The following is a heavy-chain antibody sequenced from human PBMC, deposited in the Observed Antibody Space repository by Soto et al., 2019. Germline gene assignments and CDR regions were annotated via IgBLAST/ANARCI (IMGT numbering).Heavy chain of an antibody. D-gene: IGHD3-10*01. J-gene: IGHJ6*02. V-gene: IGHV2-5*02. Sequence: QITLKESGPTLVKPTQTLTLTCTFSGFSLSPSGVGVGWLRQPTGKALEWLALIYWDDDKRYSPSLKSRLTIPKDTSKNQVVLTMTNMDPVDTATYYCAHTVREESRYYYSYGMDVWGQGTTVTVSS. CDR1: GFSLSPSGVG. CDR2: IYWDDDK. CDR3: AHTVREESRYYYSYGMDV.